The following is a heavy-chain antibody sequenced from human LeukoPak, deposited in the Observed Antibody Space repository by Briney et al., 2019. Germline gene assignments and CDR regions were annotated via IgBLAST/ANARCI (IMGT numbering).Heavy chain of an antibody. Sequence: GGSLRLSCAASGFTFSSYAMSWVSQAPGKGLEWVSAISGSGGSTYYADSVKGRFTISRDNSKNTLYLQMNSLRAEDTAVYYCASTSGGGIVGASEDWFDPWGQGTLVTVSS. CDR1: GFTFSSYA. D-gene: IGHD1-26*01. V-gene: IGHV3-23*01. CDR3: ASTSGGGIVGASEDWFDP. J-gene: IGHJ5*02. CDR2: ISGSGGST.